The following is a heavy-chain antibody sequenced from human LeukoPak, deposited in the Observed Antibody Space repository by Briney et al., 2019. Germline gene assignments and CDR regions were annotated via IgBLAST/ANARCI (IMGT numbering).Heavy chain of an antibody. J-gene: IGHJ6*03. CDR2: ISGSGGST. D-gene: IGHD1-14*01. CDR1: GFTFSSYA. Sequence: GGSLRPSCAASGFTFSSYAMSWVRQAPGKGLEWVSAISGSGGSTYYADSVKGRFTISRDNSKNTLYLQMNSLRAEDTAVYYCAKAGSPHGVEYYYYYMDVWGKGTTVTVSS. V-gene: IGHV3-23*01. CDR3: AKAGSPHGVEYYYYYMDV.